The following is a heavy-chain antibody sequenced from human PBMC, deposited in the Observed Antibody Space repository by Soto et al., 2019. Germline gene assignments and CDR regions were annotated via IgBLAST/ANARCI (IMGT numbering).Heavy chain of an antibody. CDR2: MNPNSGNT. CDR3: ARGGYSSGWFDAFDI. CDR1: GYTFTSYA. V-gene: IGHV1-8*02. Sequence: ASVKVSCKASGYTFTSYAMHWVRQAPGQRLEWMGWMNPNSGNTGYAQKFQGRVTMTRNTSISTAYMELSSLRSEDTAVYYCARGGYSSGWFDAFDIWGQGTMVTVSS. J-gene: IGHJ3*02. D-gene: IGHD6-19*01.